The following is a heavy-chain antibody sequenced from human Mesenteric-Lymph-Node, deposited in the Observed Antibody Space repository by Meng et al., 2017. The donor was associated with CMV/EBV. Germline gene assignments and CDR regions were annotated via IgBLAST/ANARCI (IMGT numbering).Heavy chain of an antibody. CDR2: INTGGTST. V-gene: IGHV3-74*01. Sequence: GESLKISCAASGFTFSNYWIHWVRQAPGQGLAWVSRINTGGTSTYSADSVKGRFTISRDNAKNTLYLQMNSLRAEDTAVYYCAKVLGATKGYYYGMDVWGQGTTVTVSS. CDR3: AKVLGATKGYYYGMDV. CDR1: GFTFSNYW. J-gene: IGHJ6*02. D-gene: IGHD1-26*01.